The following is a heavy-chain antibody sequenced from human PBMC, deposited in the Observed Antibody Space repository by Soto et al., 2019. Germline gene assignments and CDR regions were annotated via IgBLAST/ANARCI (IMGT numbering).Heavy chain of an antibody. V-gene: IGHV3-23*01. Sequence: GGSLRLSCAASGFTFNTYAMSWVRQAPGKGLEWVSAITGSGGGTYYADSVKGRFTISRDSSKNTLYLQMNSLRAEDTAVYYCAKFMGSCSSTSCSVYDYWGQGTLVTVSS. CDR1: GFTFNTYA. CDR2: ITGSGGGT. J-gene: IGHJ4*02. CDR3: AKFMGSCSSTSCSVYDY. D-gene: IGHD2-2*01.